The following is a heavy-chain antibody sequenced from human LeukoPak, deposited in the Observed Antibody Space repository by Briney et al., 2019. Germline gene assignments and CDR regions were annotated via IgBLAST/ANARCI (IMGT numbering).Heavy chain of an antibody. Sequence: GGSLRLSCAASGFSVSGKFMSWVRQAPGKGLEWVSIIHYDGKIRYAGSVGGRFTIYRDDSRNTLYLQMNSLRGDDTAVYYCAKDVGKWESLHFFDYWGQGTLVTVSS. CDR1: GFSVSGKF. V-gene: IGHV3-53*01. J-gene: IGHJ4*02. CDR2: IHYDGKI. CDR3: AKDVGKWESLHFFDY. D-gene: IGHD1-26*01.